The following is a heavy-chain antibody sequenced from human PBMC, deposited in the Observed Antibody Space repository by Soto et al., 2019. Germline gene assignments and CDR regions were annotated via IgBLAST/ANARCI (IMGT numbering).Heavy chain of an antibody. V-gene: IGHV1-2*02. CDR2: INPKSGGT. Sequence: ASVKVSCKASGYRFIDYFMHWVRRAPGQGLEWMGWINPKSGGTKIAQKFQGRITMTRDTSTSTVYMELSSLRSEDTAVYYCASRLFGLGSLDCWGPGTLVTVSS. CDR1: GYRFIDYF. J-gene: IGHJ4*02. D-gene: IGHD3-3*01. CDR3: ASRLFGLGSLDC.